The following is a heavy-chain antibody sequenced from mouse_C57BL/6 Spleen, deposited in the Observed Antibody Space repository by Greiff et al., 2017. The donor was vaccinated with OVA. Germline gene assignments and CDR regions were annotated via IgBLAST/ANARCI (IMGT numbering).Heavy chain of an antibody. J-gene: IGHJ1*03. D-gene: IGHD1-1*01. CDR1: GYTFTSYW. CDR2: IDPSDSYT. CDR3: ARGPYYGSSHWYFDV. Sequence: QVQLQQSGAELVMPGASVKLSCKASGYTFTSYWMHWVKQRPGQGLEWIGEIDPSDSYTNYNQKFKGKSTLTVDKSSSTAYMQLSSLTSEDSAVYYCARGPYYGSSHWYFDVWGTGTTVTVSS. V-gene: IGHV1-69*01.